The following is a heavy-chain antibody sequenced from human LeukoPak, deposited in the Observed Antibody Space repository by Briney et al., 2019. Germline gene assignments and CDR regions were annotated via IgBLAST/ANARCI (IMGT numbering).Heavy chain of an antibody. CDR3: ASGYSSGWGGRYDAFDI. D-gene: IGHD6-19*01. V-gene: IGHV4-30-2*01. Sequence: SETLSLTCTVSGGSISSGGYYWSWIRQPPGKGLEWIGYIYHSGSTYYNPSLKSRVTISVDRSKNQFFLKLSSVTAADTAVYYCASGYSSGWGGRYDAFDIWGQGTMVTVSS. CDR2: IYHSGST. J-gene: IGHJ3*02. CDR1: GGSISSGGYY.